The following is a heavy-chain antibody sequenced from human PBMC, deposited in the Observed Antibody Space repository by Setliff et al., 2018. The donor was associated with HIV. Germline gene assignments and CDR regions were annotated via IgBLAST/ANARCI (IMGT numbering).Heavy chain of an antibody. V-gene: IGHV1-3*03. CDR3: ARSPGGIYVYDI. CDR1: EYTFATYA. D-gene: IGHD3-10*02. J-gene: IGHJ3*02. CDR2: IDPNSGYT. Sequence: ASVKVSCKASEYTFATYAIHWVRQAPGQGLQWMGWIDPNSGYTEYSEEYQGRLTFTRDTSASTAYMDLGSLRAEDMCVYYCARSPGGIYVYDIWGQGTMVTVSS.